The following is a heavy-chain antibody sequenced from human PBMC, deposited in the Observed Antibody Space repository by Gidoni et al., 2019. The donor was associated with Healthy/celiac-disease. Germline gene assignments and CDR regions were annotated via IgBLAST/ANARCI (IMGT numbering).Heavy chain of an antibody. CDR3: ARGPDIVVVPAAIRSYYYYYMDV. CDR2: IIPIVGTA. J-gene: IGHJ6*03. Sequence: QVQLVQSGAEVKKPGSSVKVSCQASGGTFSSYAISWVRQAPGQGIEWMGGIIPIVGTANYAQKFQGRVTITADKSTSTAYMELSSLRSEDTAVYYCARGPDIVVVPAAIRSYYYYYMDVWGKGTTVTVSS. CDR1: GGTFSSYA. V-gene: IGHV1-69*06. D-gene: IGHD2-2*02.